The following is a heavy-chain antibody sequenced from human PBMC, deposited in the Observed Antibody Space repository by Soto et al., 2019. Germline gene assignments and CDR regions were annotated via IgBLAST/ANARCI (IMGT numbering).Heavy chain of an antibody. CDR1: GVSISSGGYF. V-gene: IGHV4-31*03. Sequence: PSETLSLTCTVSGVSISSGGYFWTWIRQHPGKGLEWIGNIYYSGMTYYNPSLRGRVSISLDPSESQFSLKVNSVTAADTAVYYCARDSSGPGYSYGKSDYWGQGALVTVSS. D-gene: IGHD5-18*01. CDR2: IYYSGMT. J-gene: IGHJ4*02. CDR3: ARDSSGPGYSYGKSDY.